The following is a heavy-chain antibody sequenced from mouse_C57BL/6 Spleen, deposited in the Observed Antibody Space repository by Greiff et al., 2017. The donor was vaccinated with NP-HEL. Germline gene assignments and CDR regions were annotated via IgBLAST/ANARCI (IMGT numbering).Heavy chain of an antibody. CDR2: INPYNGGT. Sequence: VQLQQSGPVLVKPGASVKMSCKASGYTFTDYYMNWVKQSHGKSLEWIGVINPYNGGTSYNQKFKGKATLTVDKSSRTAYMELNSLTSDDSAVYYCARQRQDYYYFDDWGQGTTLTVSS. J-gene: IGHJ2*01. D-gene: IGHD1-1*01. V-gene: IGHV1-19*01. CDR3: ARQRQDYYYFDD. CDR1: GYTFTDYY.